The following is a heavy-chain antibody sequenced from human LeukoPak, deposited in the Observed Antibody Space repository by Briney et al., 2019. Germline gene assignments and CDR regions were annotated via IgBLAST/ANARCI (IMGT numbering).Heavy chain of an antibody. D-gene: IGHD6-6*01. CDR3: ARVLAARLSDY. CDR2: ISSSGSTI. J-gene: IGHJ4*02. CDR1: GFTFSSYE. V-gene: IGHV3-48*03. Sequence: GGSLRLYCAASGFTFSSYEMNWVRQAPGKGLEWVSYISSSGSTIYYADSVRGRFTISRDNAKNSLYLQMNSLRAEDTAVYYCARVLAARLSDYWGQGTLVTVSS.